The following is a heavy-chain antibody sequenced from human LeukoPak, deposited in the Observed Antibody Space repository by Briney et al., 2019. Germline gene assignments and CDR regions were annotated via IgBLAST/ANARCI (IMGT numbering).Heavy chain of an antibody. Sequence: GGSLRLSCAASGLAYSAYKMHWVRQAPPKGLVWVSRISTDGYTTDYADFVQGRFTASRDNTKNTWSLEMNSLRAEDTAVYYCVVGGSPGYWGQGTLVTVSS. CDR2: ISTDGYTT. CDR3: VVGGSPGY. D-gene: IGHD2-15*01. J-gene: IGHJ4*02. V-gene: IGHV3-74*01. CDR1: GLAYSAYK.